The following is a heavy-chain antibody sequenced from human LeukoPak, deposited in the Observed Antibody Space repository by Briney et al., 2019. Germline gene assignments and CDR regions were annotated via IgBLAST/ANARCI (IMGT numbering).Heavy chain of an antibody. CDR1: GYTFTGYY. D-gene: IGHD3-16*02. J-gene: IGHJ3*02. V-gene: IGHV1-18*04. CDR2: ISAYNGNT. CDR3: ARSLNDYVWGSYRPDAFDI. Sequence: ASVKVSCKASGYTFTGYYMRWVRQAPGQGLEWMGWISAYNGNTNYTQKFQGRVTMTTDTSTSTACMELRSLRSDDTAVYYCARSLNDYVWGSYRPDAFDIWGQGTMVTVSS.